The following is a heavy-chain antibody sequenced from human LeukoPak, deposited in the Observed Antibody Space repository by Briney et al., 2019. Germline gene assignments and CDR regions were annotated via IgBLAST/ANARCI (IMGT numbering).Heavy chain of an antibody. J-gene: IGHJ4*02. Sequence: GGSLRLSCAASGFTFSSYWMSWVRQAPGKGREWVANIKQDGSEKYYVDSVKGRFTISRDNAKNSLYLQMNSLRAEDTAVYYCARDMGWWLRSAFDYWGQGTLVTVSS. CDR1: GFTFSSYW. CDR2: IKQDGSEK. V-gene: IGHV3-7*01. D-gene: IGHD5-12*01. CDR3: ARDMGWWLRSAFDY.